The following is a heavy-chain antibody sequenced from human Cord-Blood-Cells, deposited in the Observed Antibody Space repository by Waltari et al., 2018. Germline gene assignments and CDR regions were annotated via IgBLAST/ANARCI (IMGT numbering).Heavy chain of an antibody. D-gene: IGHD6-25*01. CDR3: ARDPTGYSAA. V-gene: IGHV3-53*01. CDR1: GLPASRNY. J-gene: IGHJ4*02. CDR2: IYSGGST. Sequence: VQLVESGGGLIQPGGSLRLPCAASGLPASRNYMSWVPQAPGKGLEWVSVIYSGGSTYYADSVKGRFTISRDNSKNTLYLQMNSLRAEDTAVYYCARDPTGYSAAWGQGTLVTVSS.